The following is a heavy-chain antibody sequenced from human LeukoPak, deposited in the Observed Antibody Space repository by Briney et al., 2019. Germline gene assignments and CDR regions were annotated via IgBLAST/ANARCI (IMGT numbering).Heavy chain of an antibody. D-gene: IGHD6-6*01. V-gene: IGHV4-38-2*02. CDR1: GYPISTGYY. CDR3: ARAFSIAARPWDY. Sequence: SETLSLTCNVSGYPISTGYYWGWIRQPPGKGLEWIGKIYHSGKTYYNLSLKSRVTISIDTSKNQFSLKLSSVTAADTAVYYCARAFSIAARPWDYWGRGTLVTVSS. J-gene: IGHJ4*02. CDR2: IYHSGKT.